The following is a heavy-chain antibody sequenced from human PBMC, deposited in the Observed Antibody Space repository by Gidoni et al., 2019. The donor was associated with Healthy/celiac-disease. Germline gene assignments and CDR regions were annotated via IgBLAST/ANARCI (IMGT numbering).Heavy chain of an antibody. CDR3: ARNLNCGGDCYHGWFDP. D-gene: IGHD2-21*02. CDR2: IYYSGST. CDR1: GGSISSGGYY. J-gene: IGHJ5*02. V-gene: IGHV4-31*03. Sequence: QVQLQESGPGLVKPSQTLSLTCTVSGGSISSGGYYWSWIRQHPGKGREWTGYIYYSGSTYYNPSLKSRVTISVDTSKNQFSLKLSSVTAADTAVYYCARNLNCGGDCYHGWFDPWGQGTLVTVSS.